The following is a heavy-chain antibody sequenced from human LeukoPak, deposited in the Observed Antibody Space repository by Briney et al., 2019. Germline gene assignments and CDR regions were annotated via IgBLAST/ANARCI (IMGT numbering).Heavy chain of an antibody. CDR3: ANMVRGVISAFDI. D-gene: IGHD3-10*01. V-gene: IGHV4-34*01. J-gene: IGHJ3*02. CDR1: GGSFSGYY. Sequence: SETLSLTCAVYGGSFSGYYWSWIRQPPGKGLEWIGEINHSGSTNYNPSLKSRVTISVDTSKNQFSLKLSSVTAADTAVYYCANMVRGVISAFDIWGQGTMVTVSS. CDR2: INHSGST.